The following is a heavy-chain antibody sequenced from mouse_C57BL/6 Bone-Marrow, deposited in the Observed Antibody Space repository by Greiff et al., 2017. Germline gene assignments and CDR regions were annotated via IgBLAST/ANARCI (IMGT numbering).Heavy chain of an antibody. CDR3: ANYGSSRYWYFDV. J-gene: IGHJ1*03. CDR2: ISDGGSHT. Sequence: EVKLMESGGGLVKPGGSLKLSCAASGFTFSSYAMSWVRQTPEKRLEWVATISDGGSHTYYPDNVKGRFTFSRDNAKNNLYLQMSHLKSEDTAMYFCANYGSSRYWYFDVWGTGTTVTVSS. V-gene: IGHV5-4*03. D-gene: IGHD1-1*01. CDR1: GFTFSSYA.